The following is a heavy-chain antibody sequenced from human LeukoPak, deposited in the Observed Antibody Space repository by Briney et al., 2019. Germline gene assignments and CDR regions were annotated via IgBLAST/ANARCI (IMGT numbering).Heavy chain of an antibody. Sequence: SQTLSRTCTVSGGSISSGGYYWSWIRQHPGKGLEWIGYIYYSGSTYYNPSLKSRVTISVDTSKNQFSLKLSSVTAADTAVYYCAREWGDSGSVRFDPWGQGTLVTVSS. CDR1: GGSISSGGYY. CDR2: IYYSGST. D-gene: IGHD3-10*01. V-gene: IGHV4-31*03. J-gene: IGHJ5*02. CDR3: AREWGDSGSVRFDP.